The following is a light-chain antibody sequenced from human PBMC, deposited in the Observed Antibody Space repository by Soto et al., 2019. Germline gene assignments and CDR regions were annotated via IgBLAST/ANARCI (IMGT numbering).Light chain of an antibody. CDR1: QSVSSY. CDR3: QQRSNWPPLT. Sequence: EIVLTQSPATLSLSPGERATLSCRASQSVSSYLAWYQQKPGQAPRLLTYDASNRATGIPARFSGSGSGTDFTLTISSLEPEDFAVYYCQQRSNWPPLTFGGGTKVEIK. J-gene: IGKJ4*01. V-gene: IGKV3-11*01. CDR2: DAS.